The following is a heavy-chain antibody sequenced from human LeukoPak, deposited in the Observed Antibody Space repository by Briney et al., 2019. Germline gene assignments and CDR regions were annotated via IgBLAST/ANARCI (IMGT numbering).Heavy chain of an antibody. CDR2: ISWNSGNI. CDR1: GFTFDDYA. Sequence: GRSLRLSCAASGFTFDDYAMHWVRQAPGKGLEWVSGISWNSGNIGYADSVKGRFTISRDNAKNTLYLQMNSLRAEDTAVYYCAKALVGATTSLYYYYMDVWGKGTTVTVSS. V-gene: IGHV3-9*01. CDR3: AKALVGATTSLYYYYMDV. D-gene: IGHD1-26*01. J-gene: IGHJ6*03.